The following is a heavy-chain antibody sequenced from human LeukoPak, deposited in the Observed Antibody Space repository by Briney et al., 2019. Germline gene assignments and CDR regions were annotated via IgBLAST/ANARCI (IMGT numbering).Heavy chain of an antibody. V-gene: IGHV1-18*01. CDR2: ISGPKGNT. J-gene: IGHJ4*02. CDR1: GYTFTGFG. Sequence: ASVKVSCKTSGYTFTGFGISWVRQAPGQGLEWLGWISGPKGNTHYIQRLQGRITMTTDTSTSTAYMELRSLRSDDTALYYCGREFCDTHRCFFPDFWGQGTLVTVSS. CDR3: GREFCDTHRCFFPDF. D-gene: IGHD4/OR15-4a*01.